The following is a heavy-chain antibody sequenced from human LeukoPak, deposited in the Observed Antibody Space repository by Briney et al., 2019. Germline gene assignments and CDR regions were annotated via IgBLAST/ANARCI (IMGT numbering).Heavy chain of an antibody. CDR1: GGSFSGYY. Sequence: SETLSLTCAVYGGSFSGYYWSWIRQPPGKGLEWIGEINHSGSTNYNPPLKSRVTISVDTSKNQFSLKLSSVTAADTAVYYCARGPSVDVWSKGTTVTVSS. CDR3: ARGPSVDV. CDR2: INHSGST. J-gene: IGHJ6*04. V-gene: IGHV4-34*01.